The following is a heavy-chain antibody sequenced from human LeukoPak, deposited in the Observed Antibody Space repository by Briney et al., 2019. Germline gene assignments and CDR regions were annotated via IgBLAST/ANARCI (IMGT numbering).Heavy chain of an antibody. Sequence: SVKVSXKASGGTFRSYAISWMRQAPGQGLEWMGGIIPIFGTANYAQKFQGRVTITTDESTSTAYMELSSLRSEDTAVYYCARVSIAAAGTLDYWGQGTLVTVSS. CDR1: GGTFRSYA. CDR3: ARVSIAAAGTLDY. J-gene: IGHJ4*02. D-gene: IGHD6-13*01. V-gene: IGHV1-69*05. CDR2: IIPIFGTA.